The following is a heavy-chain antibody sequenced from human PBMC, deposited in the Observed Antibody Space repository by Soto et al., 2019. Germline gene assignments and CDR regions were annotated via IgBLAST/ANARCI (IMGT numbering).Heavy chain of an antibody. J-gene: IGHJ4*02. Sequence: QVQLVESGGGVVQPGRSLRLSCAASGFTFGSYAMHWVRQAPGKGLQWVAIISFHGANKYYADSVKGRVTISRDNSRNTLYLQISSLRGEETAVYYCARDRAGYSYVDYWGQGTLVTVSS. CDR3: ARDRAGYSYVDY. D-gene: IGHD5-18*01. CDR2: ISFHGANK. CDR1: GFTFGSYA. V-gene: IGHV3-30-3*01.